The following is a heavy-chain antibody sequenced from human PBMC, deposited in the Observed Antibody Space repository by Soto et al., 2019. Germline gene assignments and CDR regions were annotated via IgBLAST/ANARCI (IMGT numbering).Heavy chain of an antibody. J-gene: IGHJ4*02. CDR2: ISGSGDSS. V-gene: IGHV3-23*01. CDR3: AKVGIGMFSHKHHFDH. Sequence: PGGSLRLSCTASGFTFSSFGMAWVRQAPGNGLEWVSAISGSGDSSYYADSVKDRFTLSTDNPTKTLYLQMNNLRAEDTAVYYCAKVGIGMFSHKHHFDHWGQGTQVTVPQ. CDR1: GFTFSSFG. D-gene: IGHD2-2*03.